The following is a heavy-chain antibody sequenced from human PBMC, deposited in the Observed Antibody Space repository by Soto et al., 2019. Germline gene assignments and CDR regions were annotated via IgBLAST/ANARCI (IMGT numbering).Heavy chain of an antibody. CDR3: ARGQGYSSSWYYVWFDP. CDR1: GYTFTSYA. CDR2: INAGNGNT. J-gene: IGHJ5*02. Sequence: GASVKVSRKASGYTFTSYAMHWVSQAPGQRLEWMGWINAGNGNTKYSQKFQGRVTITRDTSASTAYMELSSLRSEDTAVYYCARGQGYSSSWYYVWFDPWGQGTLVTVSS. V-gene: IGHV1-3*01. D-gene: IGHD6-13*01.